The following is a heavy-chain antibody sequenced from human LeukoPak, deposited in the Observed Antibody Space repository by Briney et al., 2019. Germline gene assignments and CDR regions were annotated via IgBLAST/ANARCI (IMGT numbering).Heavy chain of an antibody. Sequence: SETLSLTCAVYGGSFSGYYWSWIRQPPGKGLEWIGEINHSGSTNYNPSLKSRVTISVDTSKNQFSLKLSSVTAADTAVHYCARGRRITMIVVVITTWMGYFDYWGQGTLVTVSS. D-gene: IGHD3-22*01. CDR1: GGSFSGYY. J-gene: IGHJ4*02. CDR2: INHSGST. V-gene: IGHV4-34*01. CDR3: ARGRRITMIVVVITTWMGYFDY.